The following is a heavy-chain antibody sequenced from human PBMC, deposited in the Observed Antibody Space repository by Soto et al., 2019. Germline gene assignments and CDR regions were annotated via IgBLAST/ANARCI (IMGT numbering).Heavy chain of an antibody. J-gene: IGHJ6*02. D-gene: IGHD3-10*01. CDR2: ISSSSSYT. V-gene: IGHV3-11*05. CDR3: ARGAPPLGFGE. CDR1: GFTFSDYY. Sequence: QVQLVESGGGLVKPGGSLRLSCAASGFTFSDYYMSWIRQAPGKGLEWVSYISSSSSYTNYADSVKGRFTISRDNATNSLYLQITSLTAEDTAVYYCARGAPPLGFGEGGQGTTVTVSS.